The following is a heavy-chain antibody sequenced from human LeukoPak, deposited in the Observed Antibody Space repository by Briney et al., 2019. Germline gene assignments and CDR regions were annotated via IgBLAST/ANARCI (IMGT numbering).Heavy chain of an antibody. Sequence: ASVKVPCKASGYTFTGYYMHWVRQAPGQGLEWMGWINPNSGGTNYAQKFQGRVTMARDTSISTAYMELSSLRSDDTAVYYCAREYSSGWFDYWGQGTLVTVSS. V-gene: IGHV1-2*02. CDR3: AREYSSGWFDY. CDR1: GYTFTGYY. CDR2: INPNSGGT. J-gene: IGHJ4*02. D-gene: IGHD6-19*01.